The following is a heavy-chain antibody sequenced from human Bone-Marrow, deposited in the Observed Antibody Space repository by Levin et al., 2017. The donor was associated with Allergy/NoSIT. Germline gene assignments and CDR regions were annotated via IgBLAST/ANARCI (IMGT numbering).Heavy chain of an antibody. J-gene: IGHJ4*02. CDR1: GFTFSSYA. CDR3: AKDQYSSSIYFDY. V-gene: IGHV3-23*01. CDR2: ISGSGGST. Sequence: GESLKISCAASGFTFSSYAMSWVRQAPGKGLEWVSAISGSGGSTYYADSVKGRFTISRDNSKNTLYLQMNSLRAEDTAVYYCAKDQYSSSIYFDYWGQGTLVTVSS. D-gene: IGHD6-6*01.